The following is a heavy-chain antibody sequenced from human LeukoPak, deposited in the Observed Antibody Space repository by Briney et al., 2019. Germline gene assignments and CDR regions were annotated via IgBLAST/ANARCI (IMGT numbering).Heavy chain of an antibody. CDR2: INWNGGST. Sequence: GGSLRLSCAASGFTFDDYGMSWVRQAPGKGLEWVSGINWNGGSTGYADSVKGRFTTSRDNAKNSLYLQMNSLRVEDTALYYCARGDRGGDYAFDIWGQGTMVTVSS. CDR3: ARGDRGGDYAFDI. J-gene: IGHJ3*02. D-gene: IGHD2-21*02. V-gene: IGHV3-20*04. CDR1: GFTFDDYG.